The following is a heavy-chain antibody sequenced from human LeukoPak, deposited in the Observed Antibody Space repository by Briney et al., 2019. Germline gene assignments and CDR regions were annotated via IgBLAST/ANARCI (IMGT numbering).Heavy chain of an antibody. D-gene: IGHD4-17*01. CDR1: GFTFSDYY. CDR2: ITSSGSGSAI. V-gene: IGHV3-11*04. J-gene: IGHJ4*02. Sequence: KTGGSLRLSCAAFGFTFSDYYIIWIRQAPGKGLKFVSYITSSGSGSAIYYADSVKGRFTISRDNAKNSLYLQMNSLRAEDTAVYYCAKRTVTELYDYWGQGTLVTVSS. CDR3: AKRTVTELYDY.